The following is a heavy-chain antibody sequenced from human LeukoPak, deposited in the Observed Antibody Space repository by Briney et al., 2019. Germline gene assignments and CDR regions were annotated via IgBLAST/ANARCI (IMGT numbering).Heavy chain of an antibody. CDR2: INHSGST. CDR3: ARRRSYDYVWGSRNNWFDP. V-gene: IGHV4-34*01. J-gene: IGHJ5*02. D-gene: IGHD3-16*01. Sequence: GSLRLSCAASGFTFSSYEMNWIRQPPGKGLEWIGEINHSGSTNYNPSLKSRVTISVDTSKNQFSLKLSSVTAADTAVYYCARRRSYDYVWGSRNNWFDPWGQGTLVTVSS. CDR1: GFTFSSYE.